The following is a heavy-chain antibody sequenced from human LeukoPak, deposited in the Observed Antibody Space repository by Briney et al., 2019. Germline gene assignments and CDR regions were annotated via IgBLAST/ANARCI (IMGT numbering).Heavy chain of an antibody. D-gene: IGHD4-17*01. V-gene: IGHV4-4*02. J-gene: IGHJ4*02. CDR2: IYHSGST. CDR3: ASLDYGDGSYYFDY. CDR1: GGSISSSNW. Sequence: SGTLSLTCAVSGGSISSSNWWSWVRQPPGKGLEWIGEIYHSGSTSYNPSLKSRVTISVDKSKNQFSLKLSSVTAADTAVYYCASLDYGDGSYYFDYWGQGTLVTVSS.